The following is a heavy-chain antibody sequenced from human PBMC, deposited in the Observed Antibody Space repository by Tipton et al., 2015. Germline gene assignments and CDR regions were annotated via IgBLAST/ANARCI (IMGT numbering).Heavy chain of an antibody. CDR2: IKQDGSEK. J-gene: IGHJ4*02. V-gene: IGHV3-7*01. D-gene: IGHD1-26*01. CDR1: GFTVSSNY. CDR3: ARDGTIAGATTFDY. Sequence: VQLVQSGGGLIQPGGSLRLSCAASGFTVSSNYMSWVRQAPGKGLEWVANIKQDGSEKYYVDSVKGRFTISRDNAKNSLYLQMHSLRADDTALYYCARDGTIAGATTFDYWGQGTLVTVSS.